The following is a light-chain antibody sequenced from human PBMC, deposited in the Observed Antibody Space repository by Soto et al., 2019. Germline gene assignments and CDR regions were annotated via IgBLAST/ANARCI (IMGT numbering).Light chain of an antibody. J-gene: IGKJ2*01. CDR2: AAS. CDR1: QGISSY. CDR3: QQYYSFPYT. V-gene: IGKV1D-8*01. Sequence: VTWMTQSPSLLSASTGDRVTISCRVSQGISSYLAWYQQKPGKAPELLIYAASTLQSGVPSRFSGSGSGTDFTLTISCLQSEDFATYYCQQYYSFPYTFGQGTKLEIK.